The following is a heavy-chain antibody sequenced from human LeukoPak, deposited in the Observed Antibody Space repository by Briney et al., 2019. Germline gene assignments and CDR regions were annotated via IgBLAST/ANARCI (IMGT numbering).Heavy chain of an antibody. Sequence: GASVKVSCKASGGTFSSYAISWVRQAPGQGLEWMGGIIPIFGTANYAQKFQGRVTITTDESTSTAYMELSSLRSEDTAVYYCARDTIFGVVTWFDPWGQGTLVTVSS. D-gene: IGHD3-3*01. J-gene: IGHJ5*02. CDR1: GGTFSSYA. CDR2: IIPIFGTA. V-gene: IGHV1-69*05. CDR3: ARDTIFGVVTWFDP.